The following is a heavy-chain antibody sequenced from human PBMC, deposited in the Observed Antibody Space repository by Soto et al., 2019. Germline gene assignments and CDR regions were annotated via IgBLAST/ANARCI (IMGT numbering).Heavy chain of an antibody. D-gene: IGHD6-19*01. CDR2: INPNSGGT. J-gene: IGHJ4*02. V-gene: IGHV1-2*02. CDR3: ASAAVTGTAGLDF. Sequence: SVKVSCKASGYTFSGFYMHWVRQAPGQGLEWMGWINPNSGGTKSAEKFQGRVTMTRDTSISTAYMELSRLTSDDTAVYYCASAAVTGTAGLDFWGQGTQVTVSS. CDR1: GYTFSGFY.